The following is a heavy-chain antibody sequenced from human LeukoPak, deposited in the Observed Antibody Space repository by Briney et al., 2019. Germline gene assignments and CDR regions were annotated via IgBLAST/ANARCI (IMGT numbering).Heavy chain of an antibody. V-gene: IGHV1-2*02. J-gene: IGHJ4*02. CDR3: ARAITSTYYDFWSGYSDY. CDR2: INPNSGGT. CDR1: GYTFTGYY. Sequence: ASVKVSCKASGYTFTGYYMHWVRQAPGQGLEWMGWINPNSGGTNYAQKFQGRVTMTRDTSISTAYMELSRLRSDDTAVYYCARAITSTYYDFWSGYSDYWGQGTLVTVSS. D-gene: IGHD3-3*01.